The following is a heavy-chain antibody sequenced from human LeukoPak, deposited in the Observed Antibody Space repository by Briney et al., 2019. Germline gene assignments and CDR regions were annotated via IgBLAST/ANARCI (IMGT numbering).Heavy chain of an antibody. CDR1: GYTFTSYY. CDR2: INPSGGST. D-gene: IGHD3-22*01. CDR3: ATSPMYYYDNSGYYNY. Sequence: ASVKVSCKASGYTFTSYYMHWVRQAPGQGLEWMGIINPSGGSTSYAQKFQGRVTMTRDMSTSTVYMELSSLRSEDTAVYYCATSPMYYYDNSGYYNYWGQGTLVTVSS. J-gene: IGHJ4*02. V-gene: IGHV1-46*01.